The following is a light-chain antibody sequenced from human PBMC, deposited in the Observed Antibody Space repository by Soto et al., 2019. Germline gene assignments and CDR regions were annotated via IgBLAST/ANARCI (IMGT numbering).Light chain of an antibody. V-gene: IGKV3-11*01. CDR2: DAS. J-gene: IGKJ4*01. Sequence: EIVLTQSPATLSLSPGERATLSCRASQSVSSYLAWYQQKPGQAPRLLIYDASNRATGIPARFSGRGSGTDFPLTISSLEPEDFAVYYCQQRSNWLTFGGGTKVEIK. CDR3: QQRSNWLT. CDR1: QSVSSY.